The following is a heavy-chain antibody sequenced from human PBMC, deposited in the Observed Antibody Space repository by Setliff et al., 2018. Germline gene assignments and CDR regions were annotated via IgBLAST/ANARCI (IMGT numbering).Heavy chain of an antibody. CDR2: MIPLFGTS. V-gene: IGHV1-69*13. D-gene: IGHD2-8*02. CDR3: ARDYEISATGGPHGLDY. J-gene: IGHJ4*02. Sequence: SVKVSCKTAGGSFSSFAFSWVRQAPGQGLVWMGRMIPLFGTSSYAQEFQGRVTLSADESTTTAYLELRSLTSDDTAVYFCARDYEISATGGPHGLDYWGQGTLVTVSS. CDR1: GGSFSSFA.